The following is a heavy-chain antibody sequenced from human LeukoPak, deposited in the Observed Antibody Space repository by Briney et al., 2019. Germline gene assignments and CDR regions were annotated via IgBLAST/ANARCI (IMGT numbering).Heavy chain of an antibody. D-gene: IGHD3-22*01. CDR3: ARQHYFFDISGYYEDY. V-gene: IGHV4-39*01. CDR2: IYYRGTS. CDR1: GGSLGDDSYY. Sequence: PSETLSLTCNVSGGSLGDDSYYWGWIRQSPGKGLEWIGSIYYRGTSLYTPSLKNRVTISVDTSKNQFSLRLSSVTAADTAVYYCARQHYFFDISGYYEDYWGQGTLVIVSS. J-gene: IGHJ4*02.